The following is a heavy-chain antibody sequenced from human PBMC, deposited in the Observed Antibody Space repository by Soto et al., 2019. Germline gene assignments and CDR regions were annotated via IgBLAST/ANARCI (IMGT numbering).Heavy chain of an antibody. J-gene: IGHJ4*02. CDR1: GYSISSGYY. V-gene: IGHV4-38-2*01. D-gene: IGHD3-22*01. Sequence: SETLSLTCAVSGYSISSGYYWHWIRQPPGKGLEWIGSMFHRGSTYYNPSLKSRVTLSVDTSKNQFSLKLSSVTAADTAVYYCARVVHYDNNCPLGYWGQGTLVTVSS. CDR3: ARVVHYDNNCPLGY. CDR2: MFHRGST.